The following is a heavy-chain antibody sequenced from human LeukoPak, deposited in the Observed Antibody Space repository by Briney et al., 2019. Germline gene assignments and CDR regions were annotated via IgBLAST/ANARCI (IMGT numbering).Heavy chain of an antibody. CDR1: GYTFTSYY. V-gene: IGHV1-46*01. CDR2: INPSGGST. CDR3: AIGYCSSTSCYGRFWFAP. Sequence: ASVKVSCKASGYTFTSYYMHWVRQAPGQGLEWMGIINPSGGSTSYAQKFQGRVTMTRDTSTSTVYMELSSLRSEDTAVYYCAIGYCSSTSCYGRFWFAPWGQGTLVTVSS. D-gene: IGHD2-2*01. J-gene: IGHJ5*02.